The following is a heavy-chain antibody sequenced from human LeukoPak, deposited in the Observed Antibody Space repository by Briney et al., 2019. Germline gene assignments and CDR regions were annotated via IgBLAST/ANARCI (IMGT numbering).Heavy chain of an antibody. J-gene: IGHJ3*02. Sequence: SETLSPTCTVSGGSISSYYWSWIRQPPGKGLEWIGYVYYSGSTNYNPSLKSRVTISVDTSKNQFSLKLSSVTAADTAVYYCARGLLDGYTHPAAFDIWGQGTMVTVSS. CDR1: GGSISSYY. CDR3: ARGLLDGYTHPAAFDI. CDR2: VYYSGST. V-gene: IGHV4-59*01. D-gene: IGHD5-24*01.